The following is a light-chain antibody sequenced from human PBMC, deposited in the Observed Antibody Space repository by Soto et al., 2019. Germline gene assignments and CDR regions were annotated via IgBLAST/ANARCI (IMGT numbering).Light chain of an antibody. V-gene: IGKV1-5*03. Sequence: DIQMTQSPSTLSASVGDRVTITCRASQSISNWLAWYQQKPGKAPKLLIYKASSLESGVPSRFSGSGSGTEFTLTISSLPPDDFATYYCQQYNSYLYTFGQGTKLEI. CDR2: KAS. CDR1: QSISNW. J-gene: IGKJ2*01. CDR3: QQYNSYLYT.